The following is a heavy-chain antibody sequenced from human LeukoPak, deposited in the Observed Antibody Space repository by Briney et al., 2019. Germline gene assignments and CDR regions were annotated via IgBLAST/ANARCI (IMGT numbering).Heavy chain of an antibody. J-gene: IGHJ4*02. V-gene: IGHV3-74*01. CDR1: GFTFSSYG. D-gene: IGHD3-10*01. CDR3: LRDLIR. CDR2: ISTDGRST. Sequence: GRSLRLSCAASGFTFSSYGMHWVRQPPGKGLVWLSRISTDGRSTYYADSVKGRFTISRDNARNTLYLQMNSLRAEDTAVYYCLRDLIRGDQGTLVTVSS.